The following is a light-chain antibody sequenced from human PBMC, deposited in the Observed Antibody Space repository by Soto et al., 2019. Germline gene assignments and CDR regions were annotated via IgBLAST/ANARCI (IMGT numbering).Light chain of an antibody. Sequence: QSALTQPPSVSGTPGQRVIISCSGSRSNIGSNSVNWYQHLPGTAPKLLIYINDQRPSGVPDRFSGSTSGTSVSLAISGPQSEDEADYYCASWDDRLKGYVFGTGTKVTVL. CDR1: RSNIGSNS. J-gene: IGLJ1*01. CDR3: ASWDDRLKGYV. V-gene: IGLV1-44*01. CDR2: IND.